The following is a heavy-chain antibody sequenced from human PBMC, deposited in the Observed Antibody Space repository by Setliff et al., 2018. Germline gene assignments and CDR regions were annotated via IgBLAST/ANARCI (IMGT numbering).Heavy chain of an antibody. Sequence: GGSLRLSCAASGFTFSTYWMSWVRQAPGKGLEWVANINQYGSEKYYVDSVKGRFTVSRDNARNSLYLQMNSLRGDDAAVYYCASDPSYASSLYYYLEVWGKGTTVTVSS. J-gene: IGHJ6*03. CDR1: GFTFSTYW. V-gene: IGHV3-7*01. D-gene: IGHD6-13*01. CDR2: INQYGSEK. CDR3: ASDPSYASSLYYYLEV.